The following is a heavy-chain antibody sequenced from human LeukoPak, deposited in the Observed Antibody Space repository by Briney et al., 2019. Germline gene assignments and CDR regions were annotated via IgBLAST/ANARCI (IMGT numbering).Heavy chain of an antibody. J-gene: IGHJ4*02. CDR3: TKGDGGWYPIDY. V-gene: IGHV3-23*01. Sequence: PGASLRLSCAASGFPFNNYGMSWVRQAPAKGLEWVSTINDNGLNTHYADSVKGRFTISRDDSKNTLHLQMNSLRADDTALYYCTKGDGGWYPIDYWGQGILVIVSS. CDR2: INDNGLNT. CDR1: GFPFNNYG. D-gene: IGHD6-19*01.